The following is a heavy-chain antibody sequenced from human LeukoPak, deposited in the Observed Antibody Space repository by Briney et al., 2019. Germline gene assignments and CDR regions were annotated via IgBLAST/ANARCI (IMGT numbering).Heavy chain of an antibody. CDR3: ARENSDTAMATQYDY. Sequence: GGSLRLSCAASGFTFTTYNMNWVRQAPGKGLEWVSSISSGSTYIYYADSVKGLFTISRDNAKNSLYLQMNSLRAEDTAVYYCARENSDTAMATQYDYWGQGTLVTVAS. CDR1: GFTFTTYN. J-gene: IGHJ4*02. V-gene: IGHV3-21*01. D-gene: IGHD5-18*01. CDR2: ISSGSTYI.